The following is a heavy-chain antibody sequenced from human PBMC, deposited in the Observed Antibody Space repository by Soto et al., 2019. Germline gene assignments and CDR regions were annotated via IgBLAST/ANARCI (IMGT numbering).Heavy chain of an antibody. D-gene: IGHD6-13*01. CDR2: VYNSGST. CDR3: ARFAKEENPKVGSWYYFDY. J-gene: IGHJ4*02. Sequence: SETLSLTCTVSGGSISSNYWTWIRQPPGKGLEWIGYVYNSGSTNYNPSLKSRVTISEDTSKSQFSLKVNSMTAADTAVYYCARFAKEENPKVGSWYYFDYWGQGTRVTVSS. CDR1: GGSISSNY. V-gene: IGHV4-59*01.